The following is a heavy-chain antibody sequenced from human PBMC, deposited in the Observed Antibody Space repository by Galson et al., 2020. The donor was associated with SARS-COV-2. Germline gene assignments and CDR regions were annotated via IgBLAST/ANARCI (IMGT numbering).Heavy chain of an antibody. Sequence: SGPTLAKPTQTLTLTCTFSGFSLSTSAMRVSWIRQRQGKALEWLAQTDWEDDKFYSTSLKKRPTISKDNSKNQVVLTMTKMDPVDTATYYCALISAYCRSTSCYFDYWFQGSLVTVSS. J-gene: IGHJ4*02. CDR3: ALISAYCRSTSCYFDY. D-gene: IGHD2-2*01. CDR1: GFSLSTSAMR. V-gene: IGHV2-70*04. CDR2: TDWEDDK.